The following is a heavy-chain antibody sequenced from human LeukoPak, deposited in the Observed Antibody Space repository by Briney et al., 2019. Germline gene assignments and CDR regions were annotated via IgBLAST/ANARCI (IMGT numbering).Heavy chain of an antibody. CDR1: GFTFSSYS. Sequence: GGSLRLSCAASGFTFSSYSMNWVRQAPGKGLEWVSSISSSSSYIYYADSVKGRFTISRDNARNSLYLQMNSLRAEDTAVYYCARVLAAAGRDYWGQGTLVTVSS. CDR3: ARVLAAAGRDY. J-gene: IGHJ4*02. CDR2: ISSSSSYI. V-gene: IGHV3-21*01. D-gene: IGHD6-13*01.